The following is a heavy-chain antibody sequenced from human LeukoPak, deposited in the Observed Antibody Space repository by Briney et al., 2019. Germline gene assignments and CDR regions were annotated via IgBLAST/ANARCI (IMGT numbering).Heavy chain of an antibody. CDR2: INGGGDAT. CDR3: ARCTASCYANAFDV. J-gene: IGHJ3*01. D-gene: IGHD2-2*01. V-gene: IGHV3-23*01. CDR1: GFTVSSSY. Sequence: GGSLRLSCAASGFTVSSSYMSWVRQAPGKXLEWVSAINGGGDATEYADSVKGRFTISRDNSKNTLYLQMNSLRPDDTAVYYCARCTASCYANAFDVWGQGTLLTVSS.